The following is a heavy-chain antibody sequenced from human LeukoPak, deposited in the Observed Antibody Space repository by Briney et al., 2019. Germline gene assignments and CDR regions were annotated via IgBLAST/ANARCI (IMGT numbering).Heavy chain of an antibody. J-gene: IGHJ4*02. Sequence: SETLSLTCTVSGVSISSYYWSWIRQPPGKGLEWIGYIYYSGSTNYNPSLKSRVTISVDTSKNQFSLKLSSVTAADTAVYYCASISSSGWYGGGDYFDYWGQGTLVTVSS. CDR3: ASISSSGWYGGGDYFDY. CDR2: IYYSGST. CDR1: GVSISSYY. D-gene: IGHD6-19*01. V-gene: IGHV4-59*01.